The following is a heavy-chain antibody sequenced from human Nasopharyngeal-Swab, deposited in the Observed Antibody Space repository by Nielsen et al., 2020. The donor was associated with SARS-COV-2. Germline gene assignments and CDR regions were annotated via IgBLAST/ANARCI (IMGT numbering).Heavy chain of an antibody. D-gene: IGHD5-18*01. CDR3: ATYVDTAMESFDY. Sequence: SVNVSCMASGYTFTSYGISWVRQAPGQGLEWMGWISAYNGNTNYAQKLQGRVTMTTDTSTSTAYMELRSLRSDDTAVYYCATYVDTAMESFDYWGQGTLVTVSS. V-gene: IGHV1-18*04. J-gene: IGHJ4*02. CDR2: ISAYNGNT. CDR1: GYTFTSYG.